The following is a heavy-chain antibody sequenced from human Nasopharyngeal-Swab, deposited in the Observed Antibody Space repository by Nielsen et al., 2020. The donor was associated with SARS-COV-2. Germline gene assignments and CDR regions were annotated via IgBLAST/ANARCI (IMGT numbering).Heavy chain of an antibody. Sequence: GESLKISCTASGFTFGDYAMSWVRQAPGKGLEWVGFIRSKAYGGTTEYAASVKGRFTISRDDSKSIAYLQMNSLKTEDTAMYYCTFDSSGYYPHDAFDIWGQGTMVTVSS. CDR3: TFDSSGYYPHDAFDI. D-gene: IGHD3-22*01. V-gene: IGHV3-49*04. CDR1: GFTFGDYA. CDR2: IRSKAYGGTT. J-gene: IGHJ3*02.